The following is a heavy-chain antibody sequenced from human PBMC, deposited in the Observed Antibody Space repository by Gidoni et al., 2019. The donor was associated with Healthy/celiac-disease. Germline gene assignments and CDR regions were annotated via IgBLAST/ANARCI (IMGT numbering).Heavy chain of an antibody. V-gene: IGHV3-49*03. CDR1: GCTFGDYA. D-gene: IGHD2-2*03. CDR3: TRDGESLDSSGAFDI. Sequence: EVQLVESGGGLVQAGRSLRLSCTASGCTFGDYAMSWFRQAPGKGLEWVGFIRSKAYGGTTEYAASVKGRFTISRDDSKSIAYLQMNSLKTEDTAVYYCTRDGESLDSSGAFDIWGQGTMVTVSS. CDR2: IRSKAYGGTT. J-gene: IGHJ3*02.